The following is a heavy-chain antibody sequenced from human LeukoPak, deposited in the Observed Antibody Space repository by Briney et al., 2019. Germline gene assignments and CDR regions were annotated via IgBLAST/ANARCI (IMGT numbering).Heavy chain of an antibody. Sequence: GRSLRLSCAASGFSFRTYAMHWVRQAPGKGLEWVGVISYDGSNKYYADSVKGRFTTSRDNSKNTVYLQMNSLGAEDTAVYYCARDLRHQLLYCLDYWGQGTLVTVSS. CDR3: ARDLRHQLLYCLDY. J-gene: IGHJ4*02. CDR2: ISYDGSNK. V-gene: IGHV3-30*04. D-gene: IGHD2-2*02. CDR1: GFSFRTYA.